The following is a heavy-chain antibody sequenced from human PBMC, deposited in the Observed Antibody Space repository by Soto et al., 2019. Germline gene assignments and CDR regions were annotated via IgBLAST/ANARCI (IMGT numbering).Heavy chain of an antibody. Sequence: ETLSLTCAVYGGSFSGYYWSWIRQPPGKGLEWIGEINHSGSTNYNPSLKSRVTISVDTSKNQFSLKLSSVTAADAAVYYCAXEAEQHPYYYYYYGMDVWGRGTTVTVSS. V-gene: IGHV4-34*01. D-gene: IGHD6-13*01. CDR3: AXEAEQHPYYYYYYGMDV. CDR2: INHSGST. CDR1: GGSFSGYY. J-gene: IGHJ6*02.